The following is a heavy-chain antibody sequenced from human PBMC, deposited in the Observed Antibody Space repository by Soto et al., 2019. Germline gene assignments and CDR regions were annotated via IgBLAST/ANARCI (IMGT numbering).Heavy chain of an antibody. D-gene: IGHD3-22*01. J-gene: IGHJ4*02. CDR1: GYSFTSYA. CDR3: ARVRGFYYWDE. V-gene: IGHV1-3*01. CDR2: INAGNGNT. Sequence: QVQLVQSGAEVKKPGASVKVSCKASGYSFTSYAMHWVRQAPGQRLEWMGWINAGNGNTKYSQKFQGRITITRETSERTSYIDLSSIRSEDTSVYYCARVRGFYYWDEWGQGTLVTVSS.